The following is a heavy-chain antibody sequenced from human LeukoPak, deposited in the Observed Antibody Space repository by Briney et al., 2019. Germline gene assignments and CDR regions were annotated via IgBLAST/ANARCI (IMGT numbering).Heavy chain of an antibody. J-gene: IGHJ4*02. CDR1: GGSITHYY. Sequence: SETLSLTCTVSGGSITHYYWTWIRQPPGKTLEWIGYSYYSGSTKYNPSLKSRVTISVDTSNNQFSLNLRSVTAADTAVYYCARHYSQLGTRVFDYWGQGTLVTVSS. D-gene: IGHD7-27*01. CDR3: ARHYSQLGTRVFDY. CDR2: SYYSGST. V-gene: IGHV4-59*08.